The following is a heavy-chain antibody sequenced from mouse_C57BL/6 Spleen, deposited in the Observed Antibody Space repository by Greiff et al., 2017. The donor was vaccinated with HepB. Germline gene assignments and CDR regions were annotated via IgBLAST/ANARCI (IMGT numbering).Heavy chain of an antibody. V-gene: IGHV5-9-1*02. CDR2: ISSGGDYI. CDR3: TRDMGYYGYFDV. J-gene: IGHJ1*03. Sequence: EVKLVESGEGLVKPGGSLKLSCAASGFTFSSYAMSWVRQTPEKRLEWVAYISSGGDYIYYADTVKGRFTISRDNARNTLYLQMSSLKSEDTAMYYGTRDMGYYGYFDVWGTGTTVTVSS. CDR1: GFTFSSYA. D-gene: IGHD1-1*02.